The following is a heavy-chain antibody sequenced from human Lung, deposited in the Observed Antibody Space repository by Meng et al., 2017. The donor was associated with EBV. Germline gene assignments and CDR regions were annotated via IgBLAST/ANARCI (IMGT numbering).Heavy chain of an antibody. CDR2: ISTKTGNP. V-gene: IGHV7-4-1*02. CDR3: AREWGHIVGGDILNIGY. Sequence: VRAASAWMNAGASGEVSRKASGYCVSNYAMNWVRQAPGQGLEWIGWISTKTGNPTYAQGFTGRLVFSLDTSVRSAYLQISGLKAEDTAVYYCAREWGHIVGGDILNIGYWGQGTLVTVSS. D-gene: IGHD2-21*01. CDR1: GYCVSNYA. J-gene: IGHJ4*02.